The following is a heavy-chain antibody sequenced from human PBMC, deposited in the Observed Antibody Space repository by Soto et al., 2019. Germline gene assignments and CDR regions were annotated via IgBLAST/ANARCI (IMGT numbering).Heavy chain of an antibody. V-gene: IGHV1-46*01. CDR2: VNPSGGST. J-gene: IGHJ1*01. D-gene: IGHD2-15*01. CDR3: AREENRSGGTRYSEYFHR. CDR1: GYLFTAYS. Sequence: ASVKGSCKASGYLFTAYSMHWVRLAPGQGLEWMGVVNPSGGSTKYAQNFQGRVTMTRDTSTTTIYMELSSLRSDDTAIYYCAREENRSGGTRYSEYFHRWGQGTLVTVSS.